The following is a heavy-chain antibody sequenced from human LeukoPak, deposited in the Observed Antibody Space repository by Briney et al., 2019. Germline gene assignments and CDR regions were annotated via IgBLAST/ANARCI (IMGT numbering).Heavy chain of an antibody. CDR3: ARDKAGPDY. CDR2: INVGKGNT. D-gene: IGHD6-19*01. V-gene: IGHV1-3*01. CDR1: GYTFTNYD. J-gene: IGHJ4*02. Sequence: ASVKVSCKASGYTFTNYDMHWVRQAPGRRLEWMGWINVGKGNTKYSEKFQGRVTMTRDTSASTVYMELSSLRSEDTAIYYCARDKAGPDYWGQGTLVTVSS.